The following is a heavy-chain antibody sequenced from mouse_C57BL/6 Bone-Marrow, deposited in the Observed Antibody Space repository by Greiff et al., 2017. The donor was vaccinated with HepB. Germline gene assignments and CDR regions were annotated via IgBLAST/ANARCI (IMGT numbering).Heavy chain of an antibody. D-gene: IGHD1-1*01. V-gene: IGHV2-6*03. CDR2: IWSDGST. CDR3: ASYYGKEYYYAMDY. Sequence: QVQLQQSGPGLVAPSQSLSITCTVSGFSLTSYGVHWVRQPPGKGLEWLVVIWSDGSTTYNSALKSSLSISKDNSKSQVFLKMNSLQTDDTAMDYCASYYGKEYYYAMDYWGQGTSVTVSS. J-gene: IGHJ4*01. CDR1: GFSLTSYG.